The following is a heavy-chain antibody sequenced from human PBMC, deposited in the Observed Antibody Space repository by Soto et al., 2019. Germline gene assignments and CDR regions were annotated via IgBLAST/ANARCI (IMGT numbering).Heavy chain of an antibody. CDR3: AGDVFPSTVTNG. D-gene: IGHD4-4*01. CDR2: ISSSSSYI. CDR1: VFTFSSDS. J-gene: IGHJ4*02. Sequence: GSLRLSCAAPVFTFSSDSMNRVRQAPGKGLEWVSSISSSSSYIYYADSVKGRFTISRDNAKNSLYLQMNSLRAEDTAVYYCAGDVFPSTVTNGWGQGTLVTVSS. V-gene: IGHV3-21*01.